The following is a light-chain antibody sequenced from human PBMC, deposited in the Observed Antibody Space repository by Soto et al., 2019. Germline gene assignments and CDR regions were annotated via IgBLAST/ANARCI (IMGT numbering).Light chain of an antibody. J-gene: IGKJ5*01. CDR2: GAS. CDR1: QDVGKW. Sequence: DIQMTQSPPSVSASVGDRVTITFRASQDVGKWLAWYQQKPGKAPTLLIHGASSLQSGVPPRYSGSGYGTDFTPTISSLQPEDFATYYCQQANSFPITFGQGTRLEIK. V-gene: IGKV1-12*01. CDR3: QQANSFPIT.